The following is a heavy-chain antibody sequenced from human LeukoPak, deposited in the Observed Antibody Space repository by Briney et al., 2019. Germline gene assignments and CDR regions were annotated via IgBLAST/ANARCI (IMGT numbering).Heavy chain of an antibody. CDR2: IWYGGSNK. CDR1: GFTFSSYG. D-gene: IGHD7-27*01. V-gene: IGHV3-30*02. CDR3: AKGSPLGPGAFDI. Sequence: GGSLRLSCAASGFTFSSYGMHWVRQAPGKGLEWVAVIWYGGSNKYYADSVKGRFTISRDNSKNMLYLQMNSLRAEDTAVYYCAKGSPLGPGAFDIWGQGTMVTVSS. J-gene: IGHJ3*02.